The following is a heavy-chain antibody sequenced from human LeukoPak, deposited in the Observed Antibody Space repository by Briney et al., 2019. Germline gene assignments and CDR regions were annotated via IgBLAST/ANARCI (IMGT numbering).Heavy chain of an antibody. D-gene: IGHD3-22*01. CDR2: INQGGST. Sequence: SDTLSLTCAVYGGSFSDYYGSWIRQPPGKGLEWIGEINQGGSTEYNPSLKSRVTISVDTSKNQFSLKLTSVTAADTAVYFCAYSSDYQQHLGQGTLVTVSS. V-gene: IGHV4-34*01. CDR1: GGSFSDYY. J-gene: IGHJ1*01. CDR3: AYSSDYQQH.